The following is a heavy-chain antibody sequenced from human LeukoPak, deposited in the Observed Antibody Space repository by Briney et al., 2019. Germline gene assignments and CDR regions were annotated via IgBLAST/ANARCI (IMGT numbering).Heavy chain of an antibody. J-gene: IGHJ4*02. V-gene: IGHV1-2*06. D-gene: IGHD1-26*01. CDR2: INPNSGGT. CDR1: GYTFTGYY. CDR3: ARKPIVGATFDY. Sequence: ASVKVSCKASGYTFTGYYMHWVRQAPGQGLEWMGRINPNSGGTNYAQKFQGRVTMTRDTSISTAYMELSRLRSDDTAVYYCARKPIVGATFDYWGQGTLVTVSS.